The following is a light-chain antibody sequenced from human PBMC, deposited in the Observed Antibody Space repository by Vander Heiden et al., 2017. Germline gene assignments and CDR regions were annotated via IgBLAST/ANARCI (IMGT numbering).Light chain of an antibody. V-gene: IGKV1-5*03. J-gene: IGKJ2*01. CDR1: QYIRTW. CDR2: EAS. Sequence: IQMTQSPSTLSAPLGDRVTISCRASQYIRTWLAWYQQKAGRPPKLLIYEASDLQTGVPSRFSGSGSGTQFTLTITSLQPEDFATYYCQQYHDSLYTFGQGTKLEIK. CDR3: QQYHDSLYT.